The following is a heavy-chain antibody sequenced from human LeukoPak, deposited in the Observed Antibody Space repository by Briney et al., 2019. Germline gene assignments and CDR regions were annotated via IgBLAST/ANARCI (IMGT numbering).Heavy chain of an antibody. J-gene: IGHJ4*02. Sequence: GGSPRLSCAASGFTFSSYWMHWVRQAPGKGLVWVSRINSDGSSTSCADSVKGRFTISRDNAKNTLYLQMNSLRAEDTAVYYCARGYSSGWYYFDYWGQGTLVTVSS. CDR2: INSDGSST. D-gene: IGHD6-19*01. V-gene: IGHV3-74*01. CDR3: ARGYSSGWYYFDY. CDR1: GFTFSSYW.